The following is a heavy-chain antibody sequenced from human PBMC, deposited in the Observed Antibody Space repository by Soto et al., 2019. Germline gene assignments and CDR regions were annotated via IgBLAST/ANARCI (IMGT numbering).Heavy chain of an antibody. D-gene: IGHD2-21*02. CDR1: GSIFRDYL. J-gene: IGHJ4*02. CDR2: LSFDGTAE. Sequence: QVQLVESGGGVFQPGTSLRLSCKASGSIFRDYLIHWVRQAPGKGLEWLAVLSFDGTAEYYADSTRGRFTISRDIPKCTTVRVINNVRREDTAMYYCARVATRLQSMEVLEYWGQGTLVTVPS. V-gene: IGHV3-30*03. CDR3: ARVATRLQSMEVLEY.